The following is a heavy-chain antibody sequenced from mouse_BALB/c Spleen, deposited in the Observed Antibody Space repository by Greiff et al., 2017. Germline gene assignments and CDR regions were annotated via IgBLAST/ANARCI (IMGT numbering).Heavy chain of an antibody. CDR1: GFTFSSYG. V-gene: IGHV5-6*02. J-gene: IGHJ2*01. D-gene: IGHD2-1*01. Sequence: EVKLVESGGDLVKPGGSLKLSCAASGFTFSSYGMSWVRQTPDKRLEWVATISSGGSYTYYPDSVKGRFTISRDNAKNTLYLQMSSLKSEDTAMYYCARHNYYGNCHFDYWGQGTTLTVSS. CDR2: ISSGGSYT. CDR3: ARHNYYGNCHFDY.